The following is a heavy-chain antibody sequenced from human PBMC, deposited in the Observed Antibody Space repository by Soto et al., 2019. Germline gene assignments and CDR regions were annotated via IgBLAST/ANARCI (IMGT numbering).Heavy chain of an antibody. Sequence: SETLSLTCTVSGGSISSYYWSWIRQPPGKGLEWIGYIYYSGSTNYNPSLKSRVTISVDTSKNQFSLKLSSVTAADTAVYYCARGEYSSSSLNHPIYYYYGMDVWGQGTTVTVSS. J-gene: IGHJ6*02. CDR3: ARGEYSSSSLNHPIYYYYGMDV. CDR2: IYYSGST. D-gene: IGHD6-6*01. CDR1: GGSISSYY. V-gene: IGHV4-59*01.